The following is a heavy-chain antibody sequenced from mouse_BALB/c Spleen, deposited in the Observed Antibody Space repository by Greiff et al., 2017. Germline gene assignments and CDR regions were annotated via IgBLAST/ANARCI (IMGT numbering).Heavy chain of an antibody. CDR3: ATFTMILDY. Sequence: ESGPGLVKPSQSLSLTCSVTGYSITSGYYWNWIRQFPGNKLEWMGYISYDGSNNYNPSLKNRISITRDTSKNQFFLKLNSVTTEDTATYYCATFTMILDYWGQGTTLTVSS. CDR1: GYSITSGYY. D-gene: IGHD2-4*01. CDR2: ISYDGSN. V-gene: IGHV3-6*02. J-gene: IGHJ2*01.